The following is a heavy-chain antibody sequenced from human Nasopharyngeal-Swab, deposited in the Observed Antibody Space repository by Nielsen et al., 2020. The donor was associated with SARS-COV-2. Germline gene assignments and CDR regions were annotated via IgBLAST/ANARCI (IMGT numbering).Heavy chain of an antibody. J-gene: IGHJ4*02. Sequence: GESLKISCAASGFTCSSYAMSWVRQAPGKGLEWVSAISGSGGSTYYADSVKGRFTISRDNSKNTLYLQMNSLRAEDTAVYYCAKVPTAFGGVIAELDYWGQGTLVTVSS. CDR1: GFTCSSYA. CDR2: ISGSGGST. CDR3: AKVPTAFGGVIAELDY. V-gene: IGHV3-23*01. D-gene: IGHD3-16*02.